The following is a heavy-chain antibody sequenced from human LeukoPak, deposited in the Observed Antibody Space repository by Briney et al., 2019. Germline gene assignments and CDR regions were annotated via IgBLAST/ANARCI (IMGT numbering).Heavy chain of an antibody. Sequence: APVKVSCKASGFTFTSSAVQWVRQARGQRLEWIGWIVVGSGNTNYAQKFQERVTITRDMSTSLVYMELSSLRSEDTAVYYCAAEAAYYYDSRDAFDVWGQGTMVTVSS. J-gene: IGHJ3*01. D-gene: IGHD3-22*01. CDR2: IVVGSGNT. CDR1: GFTFTSSA. V-gene: IGHV1-58*01. CDR3: AAEAAYYYDSRDAFDV.